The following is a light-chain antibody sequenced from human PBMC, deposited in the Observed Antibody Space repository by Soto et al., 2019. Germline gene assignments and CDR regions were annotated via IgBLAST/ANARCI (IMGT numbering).Light chain of an antibody. CDR1: QGIRDE. V-gene: IGKV1-6*01. CDR2: AAS. CDR3: LQDYDYSRT. Sequence: IQMAQFPSSLSASVGDRVTITFRASQGIRDELGWYQQKAGKAPNLLISAASRLQSGVPSRFSGRGSGTDFTLTISSLQPEDFATYYCLQDYDYSRTFGQGTKVDI. J-gene: IGKJ1*01.